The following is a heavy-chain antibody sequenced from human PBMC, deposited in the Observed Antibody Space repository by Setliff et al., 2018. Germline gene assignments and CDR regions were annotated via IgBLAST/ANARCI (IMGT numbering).Heavy chain of an antibody. CDR1: GDSISSTSYQ. V-gene: IGHV4-39*01. J-gene: IGHJ4*02. CDR2: IYYTGTA. D-gene: IGHD3-10*01. CDR3: ARHEFVGGYYGSVTYRHFDY. Sequence: SETLSLTCTVSGDSISSTSYQWGWVRQPPGKGLEWIGSIYYTGTAYYNPSLKSRVTISVDTSKNQFSLQVTSLAATDTALYFCARHEFVGGYYGSVTYRHFDYWGQGILVTISS.